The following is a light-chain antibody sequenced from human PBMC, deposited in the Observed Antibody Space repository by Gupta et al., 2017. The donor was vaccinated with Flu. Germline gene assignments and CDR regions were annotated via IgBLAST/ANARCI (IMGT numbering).Light chain of an antibody. J-gene: IGLJ3*02. CDR3: QVFDSTTNHPV. CDR1: NIESKS. V-gene: IGLV3-21*02. CDR2: DDS. Sequence: SYVLTQPPSVSVAPGQTARITCGGNNIESKSVHWYQQKPGQAPLLVVYDDSARPSGIPERVSGSNSGNTATLTISRVEAGDEADYFSQVFDSTTNHPVFGGGARLTVL.